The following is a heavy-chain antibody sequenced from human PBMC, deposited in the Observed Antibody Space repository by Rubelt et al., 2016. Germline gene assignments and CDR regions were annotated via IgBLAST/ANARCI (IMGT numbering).Heavy chain of an antibody. Sequence: QVQLQQWGAGLLRPSETLSLTCAVSGGSFNNYYWAWIRQPPGKGPEWIGEIDHGGSTRYNPSLKSRISITFDTSKNLFSLRRSSVTAADAAVFYCARVTQCSSSSCYRGFDYWGQGTLVTVSS. CDR1: GGSFNNYY. J-gene: IGHJ4*02. D-gene: IGHD2-2*02. CDR2: IDHGGST. V-gene: IGHV4-34*02. CDR3: ARVTQCSSSSCYRGFDY.